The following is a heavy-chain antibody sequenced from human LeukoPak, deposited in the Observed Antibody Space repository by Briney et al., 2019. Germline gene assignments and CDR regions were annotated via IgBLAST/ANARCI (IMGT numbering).Heavy chain of an antibody. Sequence: SETLSLACTVSGHSISSGYYWGWIRQPPGKGLEWIGSIYHSGSTYYNPSLKSRVTISVDTSKNQFSLKLSSVTAADTAVYYCARDHITYYYDSSGYYPYWGQGTLVTVSS. CDR2: IYHSGST. CDR3: ARDHITYYYDSSGYYPY. J-gene: IGHJ4*02. D-gene: IGHD3-22*01. V-gene: IGHV4-38-2*02. CDR1: GHSISSGYY.